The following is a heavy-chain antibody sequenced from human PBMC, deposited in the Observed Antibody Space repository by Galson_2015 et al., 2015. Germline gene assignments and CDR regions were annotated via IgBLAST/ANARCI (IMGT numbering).Heavy chain of an antibody. J-gene: IGHJ4*02. CDR2: LYRDGTS. CDR1: GLTVSDTY. Sequence: SLRLSCAASGLTVSDTYMSWVRQSPGRGLEWVSILYRDGTSYYADSVKGRFTISRDNAKRSLYLDMSSLRPEDSALYYCAKLGSGSVNAFDYWDQGTLVTVSS. D-gene: IGHD6-25*01. V-gene: IGHV3-53*05. CDR3: AKLGSGSVNAFDY.